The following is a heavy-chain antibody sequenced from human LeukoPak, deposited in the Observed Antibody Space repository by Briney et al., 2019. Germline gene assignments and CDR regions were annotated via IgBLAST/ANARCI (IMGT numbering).Heavy chain of an antibody. J-gene: IGHJ5*02. Sequence: PGRSLRLSCAASGFTFSSYGMHWVRQAPGKGLEWVAVTWYDGSNKYYADSVKGRFTISRDNSKNTLYLQMNSLRAEDTAVYYCARDISSGWSMWFDPWGQGTLVTVSS. CDR1: GFTFSSYG. D-gene: IGHD6-19*01. V-gene: IGHV3-33*01. CDR3: ARDISSGWSMWFDP. CDR2: TWYDGSNK.